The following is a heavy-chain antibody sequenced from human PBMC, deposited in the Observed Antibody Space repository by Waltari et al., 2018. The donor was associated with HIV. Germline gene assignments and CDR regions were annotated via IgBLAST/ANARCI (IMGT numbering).Heavy chain of an antibody. V-gene: IGHV3-66*01. D-gene: IGHD3-10*01. J-gene: IGHJ4*02. CDR2: TYSGGNT. Sequence: EVQLVESGGGLVQPGGSLRLSCAASGFTVSSHYMSWVRQAPGKGLEWVSITYSGGNTDYADSVKGRFTISRDNSRNTLYLQINSLRAEDTAVYYCARAGPIDYWGQGTLVTVSS. CDR3: ARAGPIDY. CDR1: GFTVSSHY.